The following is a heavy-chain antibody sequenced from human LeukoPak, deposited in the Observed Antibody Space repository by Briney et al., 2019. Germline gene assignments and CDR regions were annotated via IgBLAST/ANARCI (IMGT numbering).Heavy chain of an antibody. CDR3: AKQPGSVVDSSGSLSRH. CDR1: GFTFSSYA. Sequence: GGALMLSCAASGFTFSSYAMSWVRPAPGKGLEWVSTISGSGASTYYADSVKGRFTVSRDNSKSTLYLQMNSLRAEDTAVYYCAKQPGSVVDSSGSLSRHWGQGTLVTVSS. CDR2: ISGSGAST. D-gene: IGHD3-22*01. V-gene: IGHV3-23*01. J-gene: IGHJ4*02.